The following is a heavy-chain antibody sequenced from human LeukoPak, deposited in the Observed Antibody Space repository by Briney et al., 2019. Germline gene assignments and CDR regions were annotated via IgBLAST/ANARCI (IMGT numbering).Heavy chain of an antibody. V-gene: IGHV1-2*02. J-gene: IGHJ4*02. CDR1: GYTFTGYY. D-gene: IGHD6-13*01. CDR2: INPNSGGT. CDR3: ARSEGSSSWYRPPGTDFDY. Sequence: ASVKVSCKASGYTFTGYYMHWVRQAPGQGLEWMGWINPNSGGTNYAQKFQGRVTMTRDTSISTANMELSRLRSDDTAVYYCARSEGSSSWYRPPGTDFDYRGQGTLVTVSS.